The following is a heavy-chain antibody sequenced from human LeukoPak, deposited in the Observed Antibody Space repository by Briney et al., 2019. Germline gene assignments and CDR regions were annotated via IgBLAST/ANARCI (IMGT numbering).Heavy chain of an antibody. V-gene: IGHV1-8*01. CDR1: GYTFTSYD. CDR2: MNPNSGNT. Sequence: ASMKVSCKAYGYTFTSYDINWVRQATGQGLEWMGWMNPNSGNTGYAQKFQGRVTMTRNTSIGTAYMELSSLRSEDTALYYCASLGVSSGWGFDYWGQGTLVTVSS. D-gene: IGHD6-19*01. J-gene: IGHJ4*02. CDR3: ASLGVSSGWGFDY.